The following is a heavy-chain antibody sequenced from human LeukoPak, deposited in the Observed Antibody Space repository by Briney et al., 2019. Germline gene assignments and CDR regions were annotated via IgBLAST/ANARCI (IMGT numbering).Heavy chain of an antibody. CDR2: IWYDGSNK. CDR1: GFTFSSYG. D-gene: IGHD5-24*01. V-gene: IGHV3-33*01. J-gene: IGHJ4*02. CDR3: TRVGYIDEGIDY. Sequence: GRSLRLSCAASGFTFSSYGMHWVRQAPGKGLEWVAVIWYDGSNKYYADSVKGRFTISRDNSKNTLYLQMNSLRAEDTAIYYCTRVGYIDEGIDYWGQGTLATVSS.